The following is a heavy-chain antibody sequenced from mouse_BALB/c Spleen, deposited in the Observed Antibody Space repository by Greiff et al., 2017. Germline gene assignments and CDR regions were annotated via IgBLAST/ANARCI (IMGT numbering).Heavy chain of an antibody. CDR3: ATYYRYAFAY. Sequence: EVQLQESGGGLVQPGGSLKLSCAASGFTFSSYTMSWVRQTPEKRLEWVAYISNGGGSTYYPDTVKGRFTISRDNAKNTLYLQMSSLKSEDTAMYYCATYYRYAFAYWGQGTLVTVSA. V-gene: IGHV5-12-2*01. CDR2: ISNGGGST. D-gene: IGHD2-14*01. CDR1: GFTFSSYT. J-gene: IGHJ3*01.